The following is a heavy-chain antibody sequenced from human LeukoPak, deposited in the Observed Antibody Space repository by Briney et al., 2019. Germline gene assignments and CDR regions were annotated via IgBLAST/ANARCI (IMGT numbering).Heavy chain of an antibody. CDR1: GYSFPNYW. J-gene: IGHJ4*02. D-gene: IGHD3/OR15-3a*01. Sequence: GESLKISCKGSGYSFPNYWIGWVRQMPGKGLECMGIIYPGDSDARYSPSFQGQVTISADKSITTAYLQWSSLKASDTAMYYCAVGTGYYLDLWGQGTLVTVSS. CDR2: IYPGDSDA. V-gene: IGHV5-51*01. CDR3: AVGTGYYLDL.